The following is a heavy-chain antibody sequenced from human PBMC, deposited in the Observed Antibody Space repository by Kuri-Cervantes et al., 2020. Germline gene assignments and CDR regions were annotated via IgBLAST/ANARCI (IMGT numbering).Heavy chain of an antibody. CDR2: ISSSSSTI. D-gene: IGHD1-26*01. J-gene: IGHJ4*02. CDR3: ARVSSIVGAASDY. Sequence: GESLKTSCAASGFTFSDYYMSWIRQAPGKGLEWVSYISSSSSTIYYADSVKGRFTISRDNAKNSLYLQMNSLRDEDTAVYYCARVSSIVGAASDYWGQGTLVTVSS. CDR1: GFTFSDYY. V-gene: IGHV3-11*04.